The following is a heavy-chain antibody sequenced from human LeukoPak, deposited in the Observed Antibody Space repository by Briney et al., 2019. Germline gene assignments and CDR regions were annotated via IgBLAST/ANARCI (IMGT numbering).Heavy chain of an antibody. D-gene: IGHD6-13*01. V-gene: IGHV1-69*13. Sequence: ASVKVSCKASGGTFSSYAISWVRQAPGQGLEWMGGIIPIFGTANYAQKFQGRVTIAADESTSTAYMELSSLRSEDTAVYYCARALHSSSSGVSWGQGTLVTVSS. CDR3: ARALHSSSSGVS. CDR2: IIPIFGTA. CDR1: GGTFSSYA. J-gene: IGHJ5*02.